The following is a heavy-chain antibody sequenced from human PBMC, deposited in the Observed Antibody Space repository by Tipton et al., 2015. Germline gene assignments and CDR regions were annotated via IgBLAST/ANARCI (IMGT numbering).Heavy chain of an antibody. V-gene: IGHV4-61*01. D-gene: IGHD1/OR15-1a*01. CDR1: GGSVSSGSYY. Sequence: TLSLTCTVSGGSVSSGSYYWSWIRQPPGKGLEWIGYISFSDTTHYNPSLKSRITISLNTSKNQFSLKMSSVTAADTAVYFCARDLEHGMDVWGQGILVTVSS. CDR2: ISFSDTT. CDR3: ARDLEHGMDV. J-gene: IGHJ4*02.